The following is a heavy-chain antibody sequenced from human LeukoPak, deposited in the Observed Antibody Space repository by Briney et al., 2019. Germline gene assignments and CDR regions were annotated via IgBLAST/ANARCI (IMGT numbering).Heavy chain of an antibody. Sequence: GESLKISCKGSGYSFTSYWIGWVRQLPGKGLEWMGIIYPGDSDTRYSPSFQGQVTISADKSISTAYLQWSSLKASDTAMYYCARRSRFLEWSYYYYMDVWGKGTTVTVSS. CDR1: GYSFTSYW. CDR3: ARRSRFLEWSYYYYMDV. J-gene: IGHJ6*03. V-gene: IGHV5-51*01. D-gene: IGHD3-3*01. CDR2: IYPGDSDT.